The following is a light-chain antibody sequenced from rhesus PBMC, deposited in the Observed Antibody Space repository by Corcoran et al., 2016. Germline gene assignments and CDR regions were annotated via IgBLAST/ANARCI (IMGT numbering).Light chain of an antibody. CDR1: QNIYSN. CDR2: AAS. J-gene: IGKJ3*01. CDR3: QHYYDNPFT. Sequence: DIQMTQSPSALSASVGDRVTISCRASQNIYSNLAWYQQKPGKAPKLLIYAASILQTGIPSRFSGRGSVTDFTLTISSLQPEDSAAYYCQHYYDNPFTFGPGTKLEIK. V-gene: IGKV1S12*01.